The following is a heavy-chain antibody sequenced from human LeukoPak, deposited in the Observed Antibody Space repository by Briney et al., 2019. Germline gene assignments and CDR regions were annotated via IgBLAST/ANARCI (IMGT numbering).Heavy chain of an antibody. CDR2: MNPNSGNT. Sequence: ASVKVSCKASGYTFTSYGINWVRQATGQGLEWMGWMNPNSGNTGYAQKFQGRVTMTRNTSISTAYMELSSLRSEDTAVYYCARAVFPYYDILTGYSGFDPWGQGTLVTVSS. J-gene: IGHJ5*02. V-gene: IGHV1-8*02. CDR1: GYTFTSYG. CDR3: ARAVFPYYDILTGYSGFDP. D-gene: IGHD3-9*01.